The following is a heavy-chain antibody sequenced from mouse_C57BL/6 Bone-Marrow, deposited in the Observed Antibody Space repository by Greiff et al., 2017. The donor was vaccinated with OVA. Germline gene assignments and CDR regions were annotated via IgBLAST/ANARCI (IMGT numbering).Heavy chain of an antibody. CDR3: ATLYTTHDAMDY. D-gene: IGHD2-12*01. V-gene: IGHV2-5*01. CDR2: IWRGGST. Sequence: VQVVESGPGLVQPSQSLSITCTVSGFSLTSYGVHWVRQSPGKGLEWLGVIWRGGSTDYNAAFMSRLSITKDNSKSQVFFKMNSLQSDDTAIYYCATLYTTHDAMDYWGQGTSVTVSS. J-gene: IGHJ4*01. CDR1: GFSLTSYG.